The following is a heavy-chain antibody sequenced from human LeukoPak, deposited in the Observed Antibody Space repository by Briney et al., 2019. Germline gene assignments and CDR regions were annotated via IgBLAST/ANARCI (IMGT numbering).Heavy chain of an antibody. V-gene: IGHV3-48*01. Sequence: GGSLRLSCAASGFIFSSYSMNWVRQAPGKGLEWLSFISSGSVTIYYTDSVKGRFTISRDNAKNSLYLQMNSLRAEDTAVYYCADLRAMATNSPDYWGQGTLVTVSS. J-gene: IGHJ4*02. D-gene: IGHD5-18*01. CDR2: ISSGSVTI. CDR1: GFIFSSYS. CDR3: ADLRAMATNSPDY.